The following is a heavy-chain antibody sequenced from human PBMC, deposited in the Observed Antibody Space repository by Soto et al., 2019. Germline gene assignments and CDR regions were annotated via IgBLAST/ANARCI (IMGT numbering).Heavy chain of an antibody. CDR2: INHSGST. CDR1: GGSFSGYY. D-gene: IGHD6-13*01. Sequence: PSETLSLTCAVYGGSFSGYYWSWIRQPPGKGLEWIGEINHSGSTNYNPSLKSRVTISVDTSKNQSSLKLSSVTAADTAVYYCASESNSYSSSWYRDPFFDYWGQGTLVTVSS. CDR3: ASESNSYSSSWYRDPFFDY. J-gene: IGHJ4*02. V-gene: IGHV4-34*01.